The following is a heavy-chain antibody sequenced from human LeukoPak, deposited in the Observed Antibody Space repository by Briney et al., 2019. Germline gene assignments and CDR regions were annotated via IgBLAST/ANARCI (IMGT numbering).Heavy chain of an antibody. CDR3: ARESFDWLFDYYYYYGMDV. Sequence: SETLSLTCTVSGCSISSYYWSWIRQPAGKGQEWIGRIYNSGSTNYNPSLKSRVTMSVDTSKNQFSLQMSSVTAADTAVYYCARESFDWLFDYYYYYGMDVWGQGTTVTVSS. J-gene: IGHJ6*02. CDR1: GCSISSYY. CDR2: IYNSGST. V-gene: IGHV4-4*07. D-gene: IGHD3-9*01.